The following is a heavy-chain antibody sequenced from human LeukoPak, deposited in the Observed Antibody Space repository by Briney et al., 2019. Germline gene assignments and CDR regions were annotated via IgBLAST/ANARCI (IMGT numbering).Heavy chain of an antibody. CDR1: GFTFSSYA. Sequence: PGGSLRLSCAASGFTFSSYAMSSVRQAPGKGLEWLSYINIGGTNTHYADSVKGRFTISRDNAKKSLYLEMNNLRAEDTAVYYCATDGAGFDTWGQGVLVTVSS. J-gene: IGHJ5*02. CDR2: INIGGTNT. CDR3: ATDGAGFDT. V-gene: IGHV3-48*04.